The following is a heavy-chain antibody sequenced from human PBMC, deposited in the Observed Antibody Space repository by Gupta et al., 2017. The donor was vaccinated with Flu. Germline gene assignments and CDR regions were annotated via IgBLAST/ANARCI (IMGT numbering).Heavy chain of an antibody. Sequence: QVQLQESGPGLVKPSETLSLTCAVSGYSISSGYYWGWIRQPPGKGLEWIGSIYHSGSTYYNPSLKSRVTISIDTSKNQFSLKLSSVTAADTAVYYCARVHCSGGTCYVPYWGQGTLVTVSS. V-gene: IGHV4-38-2*01. D-gene: IGHD2-15*01. CDR2: IYHSGST. CDR3: ARVHCSGGTCYVPY. J-gene: IGHJ4*02. CDR1: GYSISSGYY.